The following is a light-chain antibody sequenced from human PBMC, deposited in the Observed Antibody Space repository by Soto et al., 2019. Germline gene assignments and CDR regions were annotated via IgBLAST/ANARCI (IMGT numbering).Light chain of an antibody. CDR3: TSYASGSSHVV. CDR2: DVN. Sequence: QSVLTQPASVSGSPGQSITLSCTGTSSDIGGYDYVSWYQRHPGKAPKLIIYDVNNRPSGVSNRFSGSKSGNTASLTISGLQAEDEADYYCTSYASGSSHVVFGGGTKATVL. V-gene: IGLV2-14*01. J-gene: IGLJ2*01. CDR1: SSDIGGYDY.